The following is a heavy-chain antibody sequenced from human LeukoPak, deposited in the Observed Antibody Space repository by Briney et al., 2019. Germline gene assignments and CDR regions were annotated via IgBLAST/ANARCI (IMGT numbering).Heavy chain of an antibody. V-gene: IGHV4-34*01. J-gene: IGHJ3*02. D-gene: IGHD2-15*01. Sequence: SETLSLTCAVYGGSFSGYYWSWIRQPPGKGLEWIGEINHSGSTNYNPSLKSRVTISVDTSKDQFSLKLSSVTAADTAVYYCAGAPFSGHGEAFDIWGQGTMVTVSS. CDR1: GGSFSGYY. CDR2: INHSGST. CDR3: AGAPFSGHGEAFDI.